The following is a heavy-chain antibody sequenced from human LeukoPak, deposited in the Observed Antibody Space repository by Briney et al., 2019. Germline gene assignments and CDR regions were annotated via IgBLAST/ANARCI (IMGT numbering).Heavy chain of an antibody. CDR2: MNPNSGNT. Sequence: ASVKVSCKASGYTFTSYDLNWVRQATGQGLERMGWMNPNSGNTGYAQKFQGRVTMTRNTSISTAYMELSSLRSEDTAVYYCARDWGWNWFDPWGQGTLVTVSS. CDR1: GYTFTSYD. V-gene: IGHV1-8*01. D-gene: IGHD7-27*01. CDR3: ARDWGWNWFDP. J-gene: IGHJ5*02.